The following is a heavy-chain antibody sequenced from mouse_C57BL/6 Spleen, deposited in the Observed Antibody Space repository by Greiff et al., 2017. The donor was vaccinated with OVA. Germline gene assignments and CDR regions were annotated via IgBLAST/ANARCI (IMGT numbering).Heavy chain of an antibody. CDR2: IYPGSGST. CDR1: GYTFTSYW. Sequence: VQLQQPGAELVKPGASVKMSCKASGYTFTSYWITWVKQRPGQGLEWIGDIYPGSGSTNYNEKFKSKATLTVDTSSSTAYMQLSSLTSEDSAVYYCARDGTTVVVKDFDYWGQGTTLTVSS. CDR3: ARDGTTVVVKDFDY. V-gene: IGHV1-55*01. J-gene: IGHJ2*01. D-gene: IGHD1-1*01.